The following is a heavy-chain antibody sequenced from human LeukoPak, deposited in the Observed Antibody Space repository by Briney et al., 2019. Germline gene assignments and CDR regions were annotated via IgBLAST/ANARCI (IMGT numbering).Heavy chain of an antibody. CDR2: IRSEADSYAT. V-gene: IGHV3-73*01. CDR3: TREYSSGWPFDF. Sequence: PGESLKISCAASGFTFSDSAIHWVRQATGKGLEWVGRIRSEADSYATTYAASLKGRFTISRDDSRNRAYLQMSSLRTEDTAVYYCTREYSSGWPFDFWGQGTLVTVSS. J-gene: IGHJ4*02. CDR1: GFTFSDSA. D-gene: IGHD6-19*01.